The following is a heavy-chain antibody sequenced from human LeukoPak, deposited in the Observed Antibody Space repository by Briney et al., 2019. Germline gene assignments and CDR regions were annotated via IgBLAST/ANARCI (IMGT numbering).Heavy chain of an antibody. D-gene: IGHD3-16*01. CDR3: GRRFYYAMDV. Sequence: ASVKLSCTASGYSFTVYFMQGVRHPPGQGLEWMGWINPNSGDTNKAHTFKGRVTKTRDTSISTAYMELSILRSDDAAVYYCGRRFYYAMDVWGQGTTVTVSS. V-gene: IGHV1-2*02. CDR1: GYSFTVYF. J-gene: IGHJ6*02. CDR2: INPNSGDT.